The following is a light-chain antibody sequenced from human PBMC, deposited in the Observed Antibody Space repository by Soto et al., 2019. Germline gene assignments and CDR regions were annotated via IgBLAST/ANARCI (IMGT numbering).Light chain of an antibody. Sequence: QSALTQPASVSGSPGQSITISCSGTSSDVGSYNLVSWYQQHPGKDPKLMIYEGSKRPSGVSNRFSGSKSGDTASLTISGLQAEDEADYYCCSYAGSNTYVFGPGTKLTVL. CDR2: EGS. V-gene: IGLV2-23*01. CDR1: SSDVGSYNL. CDR3: CSYAGSNTYV. J-gene: IGLJ1*01.